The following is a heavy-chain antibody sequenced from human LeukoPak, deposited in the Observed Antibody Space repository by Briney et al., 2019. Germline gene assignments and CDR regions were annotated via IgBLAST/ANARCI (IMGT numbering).Heavy chain of an antibody. CDR1: GFTFSSHV. Sequence: GGSLRLSCAASGFTFSSHVMHWLRQAPGKGLEWVAVIWYDGVNKCYADSVKGRFTISRDNSKNTLYLQMNSLRAEDTAVYYCARVAPIYSTSLYYLDSWGHGTLVTVSS. J-gene: IGHJ4*01. V-gene: IGHV3-33*01. CDR2: IWYDGVNK. D-gene: IGHD2-2*01. CDR3: ARVAPIYSTSLYYLDS.